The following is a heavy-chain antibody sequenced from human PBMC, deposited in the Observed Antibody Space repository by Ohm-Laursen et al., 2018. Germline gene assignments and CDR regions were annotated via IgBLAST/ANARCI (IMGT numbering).Heavy chain of an antibody. CDR1: GFTFSSYS. CDR3: ARDGGYGSGSYYMFKNYYYYGMDV. Sequence: SLRLSCAASGFTFSSYSMNWVRQAPGKGLEWVSSISSSSSYIYYADSVKGQFTISRDNAKNSLYLQMNSLRAEDTAVYYCARDGGYGSGSYYMFKNYYYYGMDVWGQGTTVTVSS. CDR2: ISSSSSYI. D-gene: IGHD3-10*01. V-gene: IGHV3-21*01. J-gene: IGHJ6*02.